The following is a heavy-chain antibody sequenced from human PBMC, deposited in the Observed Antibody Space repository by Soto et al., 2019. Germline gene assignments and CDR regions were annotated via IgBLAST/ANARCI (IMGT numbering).Heavy chain of an antibody. CDR3: ARDRGGYCSGGSCYSDAFDI. V-gene: IGHV3-21*01. Sequence: GGSLRLSCAASGFTFSSYSMNWVRQAPGKGLEWVSSISSSSSYIYYAASVKGRFTISRDNAKNSLYLQMNSLRAEDKAVYYCARDRGGYCSGGSCYSDAFDIWGQGTMVTVSS. CDR2: ISSSSSYI. CDR1: GFTFSSYS. J-gene: IGHJ3*02. D-gene: IGHD2-15*01.